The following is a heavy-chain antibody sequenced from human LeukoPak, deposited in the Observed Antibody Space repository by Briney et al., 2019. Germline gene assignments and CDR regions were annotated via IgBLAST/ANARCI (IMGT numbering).Heavy chain of an antibody. V-gene: IGHV1-69*06. CDR3: ARGDVDIVAPSWRGSGWSRFDY. CDR1: GGTFSSYA. CDR2: IIPIFGTA. Sequence: GASVKVSCKASGGTFSSYAISWVRQAPGQGLEWMGGIIPIFGTANYAQKFQGRVTITADKSTSTAYLELSSLRSEDTAVYYCARGDVDIVAPSWRGSGWSRFDYWGQGTLVTVSS. J-gene: IGHJ4*02. D-gene: IGHD5-12*01.